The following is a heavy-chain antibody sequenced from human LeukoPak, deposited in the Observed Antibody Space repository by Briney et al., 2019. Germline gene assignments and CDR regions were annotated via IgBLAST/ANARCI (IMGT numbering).Heavy chain of an antibody. D-gene: IGHD5-18*01. Sequence: GGALRLSCAASGFTFDDYAKLCVRGAPGRGLVGVSLISGDGGSTYYADSVKGRFTISRDNSKNSLYLQMNSLRTEDTALYYCAKGPGSYGNPSYFDYWGQGTLVTVSS. V-gene: IGHV3-43*02. CDR1: GFTFDDYA. CDR2: ISGDGGST. CDR3: AKGPGSYGNPSYFDY. J-gene: IGHJ4*02.